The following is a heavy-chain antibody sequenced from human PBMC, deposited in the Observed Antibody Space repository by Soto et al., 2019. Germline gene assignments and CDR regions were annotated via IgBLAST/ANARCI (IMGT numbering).Heavy chain of an antibody. D-gene: IGHD6-13*01. CDR1: GFTFSSYS. CDR2: ISSSSSTI. CDR3: AREQDAAAGPPPIWFDP. J-gene: IGHJ5*02. Sequence: EVQLVESGGGLVQPGGSLRLSCAASGFTFSSYSMNWVRQAPGKGLEWVSYISSSSSTIYYADSVKGRFTISRDNAKNYLYLQMNSLRDEDTAVYYCAREQDAAAGPPPIWFDPWGQGTLVTVSS. V-gene: IGHV3-48*02.